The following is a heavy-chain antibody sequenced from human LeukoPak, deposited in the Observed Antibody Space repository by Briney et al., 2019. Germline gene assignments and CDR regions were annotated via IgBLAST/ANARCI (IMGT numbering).Heavy chain of an antibody. V-gene: IGHV3-23*01. CDR2: ISGSGGST. D-gene: IGHD6-13*01. Sequence: GGSLRLSCAASGFTFSSYAMSWVRQAPGKGLEWVSAISGSGGSTYYADSVKGRFTISRDNSKNTLYLQMNSLKAEDTAVYYCARDFGQQLTQGVWRYWGQGTLVTVSP. CDR1: GFTFSSYA. J-gene: IGHJ4*02. CDR3: ARDFGQQLTQGVWRY.